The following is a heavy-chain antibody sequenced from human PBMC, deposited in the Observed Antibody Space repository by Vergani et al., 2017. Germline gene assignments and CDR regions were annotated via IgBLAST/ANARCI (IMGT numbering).Heavy chain of an antibody. CDR2: ISGSGGST. V-gene: IGHV3-23*01. Sequence: EVQLLESGGGLVQPGGSLRLSCAASGFTFSSYAMSWVRQAPGKGVEWVSAISGSGGSTYYADSVKGRFTISRDNSKNTLYLQMNSLRAEDTAVYYCAKAGIAAAGRVGDYYYYMDVWGKGTTVTVSS. CDR1: GFTFSSYA. J-gene: IGHJ6*03. D-gene: IGHD6-13*01. CDR3: AKAGIAAAGRVGDYYYYMDV.